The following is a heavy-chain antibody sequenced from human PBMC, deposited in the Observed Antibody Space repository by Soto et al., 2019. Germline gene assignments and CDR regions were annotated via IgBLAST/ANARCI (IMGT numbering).Heavy chain of an antibody. V-gene: IGHV3-11*06. CDR2: ISPKSTYR. CDR1: GFPFSDYY. D-gene: IGHD2-21*01. CDR3: VRGGGGGLFEP. Sequence: GGSLRLSCPTSGFPFSDYYMSWIRQAPGKGLEWLSHISPKSTYRNYADSVKGRFTISRDNTKSSLFLQMNSLGVEDTAVYFCVRGGGGGLFEPWGQGVLVTVS. J-gene: IGHJ5*02.